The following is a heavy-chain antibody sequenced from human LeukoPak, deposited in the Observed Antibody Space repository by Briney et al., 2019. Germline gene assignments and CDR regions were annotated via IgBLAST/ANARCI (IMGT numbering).Heavy chain of an antibody. V-gene: IGHV4-30-4*08. Sequence: PSETLSLTCTVSGGSISSGDYDWSWIRQPPGKGLEWIGYIYYSGSTYYNPSLKSRVTISVDTSKDQFSLKLSSVTAADTAVYYCARDREAAAGNGWFDPWGQGTLVTVSS. CDR2: IYYSGST. D-gene: IGHD6-13*01. J-gene: IGHJ5*02. CDR3: ARDREAAAGNGWFDP. CDR1: GGSISSGDYD.